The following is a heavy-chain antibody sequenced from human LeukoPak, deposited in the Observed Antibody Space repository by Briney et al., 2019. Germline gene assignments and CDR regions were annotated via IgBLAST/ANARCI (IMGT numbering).Heavy chain of an antibody. D-gene: IGHD4-17*01. V-gene: IGHV1-8*03. CDR2: MNPNSGNT. Sequence: ASVKVSCKASGYTFTSYDINWVRQATGQGLEWMGWMNPNSGNTGYAQKFQGRVTITRNTSISTAYMELSSLRSEDTAVYYCARGGYGDYQEGFDYWGQGTLVTVSS. CDR3: ARGGYGDYQEGFDY. J-gene: IGHJ4*02. CDR1: GYTFTSYD.